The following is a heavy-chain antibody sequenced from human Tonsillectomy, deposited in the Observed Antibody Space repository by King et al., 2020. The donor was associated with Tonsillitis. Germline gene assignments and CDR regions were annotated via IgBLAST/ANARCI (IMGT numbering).Heavy chain of an antibody. CDR1: GGSISSYY. CDR3: ARVEARDGYDYCSGGSCSRSYWYFDL. D-gene: IGHD2-15*01. V-gene: IGHV4-59*01. Sequence: VQLQESGPGLVKPSETLSLTCTVSGGSISSYYWSWIRQPPGKGLEWIGYIYYSGSTNYNPSLKSRVTISVDTSKNQFSLKLSSVTAADTAVYYCARVEARDGYDYCSGGSCSRSYWYFDLWGRGTLVTVSS. CDR2: IYYSGST. J-gene: IGHJ2*01.